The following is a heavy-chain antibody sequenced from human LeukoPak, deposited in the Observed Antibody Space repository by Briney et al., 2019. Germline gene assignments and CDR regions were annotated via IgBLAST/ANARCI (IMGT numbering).Heavy chain of an antibody. J-gene: IGHJ6*03. CDR3: ATYDFWKKTKYYYYYYMDV. CDR1: GYTFTGYY. Sequence: ASVKVSCKASGYTFTGYYMHWVRQAPGQGLEWMGWINPNSGGTNYAQKFQGRVTMTRDTSISTAYMELSRLRSDDTAVYYCATYDFWKKTKYYYYYYMDVWGKGTTVTVSS. D-gene: IGHD3-3*01. CDR2: INPNSGGT. V-gene: IGHV1-2*02.